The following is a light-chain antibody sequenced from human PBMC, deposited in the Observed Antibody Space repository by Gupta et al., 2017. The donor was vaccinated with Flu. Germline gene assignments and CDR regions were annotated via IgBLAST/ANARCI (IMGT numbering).Light chain of an antibody. J-gene: IGLJ1*01. V-gene: IGLV2-14*01. CDR3: SSYTSGSTFYV. Sequence: SALTQPASGSGSPGQSITIPCTGTSSDVGRSDYVSWYQQHPDKAPKLIIYDVTNRPSGVSSRFSGSKSGNTASLTISGLQAEDETDYYCSSYTSGSTFYVFGTGTKVTVL. CDR1: SSDVGRSDY. CDR2: DVT.